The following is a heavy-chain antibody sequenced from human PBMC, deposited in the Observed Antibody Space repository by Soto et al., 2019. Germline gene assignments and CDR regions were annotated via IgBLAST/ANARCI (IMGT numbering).Heavy chain of an antibody. J-gene: IGHJ3*02. Sequence: QSQTLSLTCAISGDSVSSNSAAWNWIRQSPSRGLEWLGRTYYRSKRNNDYAGSGKSRITIKPDTSKNQFSLQLTAVTPEDAAVYYCGSWGDRAFDIWGQGTMVTVSS. CDR3: GSWGDRAFDI. D-gene: IGHD3-16*01. CDR1: GDSVSSNSAA. V-gene: IGHV6-1*01. CDR2: TYYRSKRNN.